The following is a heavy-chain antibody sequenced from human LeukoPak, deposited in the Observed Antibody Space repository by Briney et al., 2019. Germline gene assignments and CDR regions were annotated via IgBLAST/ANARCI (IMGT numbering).Heavy chain of an antibody. CDR2: INHSGST. CDR1: GGSFSGYY. Sequence: SETLSLTCAVYGGSFSGYYWSWIRQPPGKGPEWIGEINHSGSTNYNPSLKSRVTISVDTSKNQFSLNLSSVTAADTAVYYCARGRPVFDYWGQGTLVTVSS. V-gene: IGHV4-34*01. J-gene: IGHJ4*02. CDR3: ARGRPVFDY.